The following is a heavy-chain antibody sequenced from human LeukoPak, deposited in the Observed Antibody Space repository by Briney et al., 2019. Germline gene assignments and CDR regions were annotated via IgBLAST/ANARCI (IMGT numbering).Heavy chain of an antibody. CDR2: IYYSGTT. J-gene: IGHJ4*02. V-gene: IGHV4-39*01. CDR3: ARLRFDFWSGYTHPYFDY. CDR1: GGSISSSSNS. D-gene: IGHD3-3*01. Sequence: KPSETLSLTCTVSGGSISSSSNSWGWIRQPPGKGLEWIGSIYYSGTTYYNPSLKSRVTISVDTSKIQFSLKLSSVAATDTAVYFCARLRFDFWSGYTHPYFDYWGQGTLVTLSS.